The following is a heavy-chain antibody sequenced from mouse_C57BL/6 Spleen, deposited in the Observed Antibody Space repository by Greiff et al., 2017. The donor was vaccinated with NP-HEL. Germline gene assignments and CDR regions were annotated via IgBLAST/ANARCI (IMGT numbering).Heavy chain of an antibody. CDR3: TLLGFAY. CDR1: GFNIKDDY. V-gene: IGHV14-4*01. Sequence: VQLQQSGAELVRPGASVKLSCTASGFNIKDDYMHWVKQRPEQGLEWIGWIDPENGDTEYASKFQGKATITEDTSSTTTYLQLRSLTSEDTAVYYCTLLGFAYWGQVTLVTVSA. CDR2: IDPENGDT. J-gene: IGHJ3*01.